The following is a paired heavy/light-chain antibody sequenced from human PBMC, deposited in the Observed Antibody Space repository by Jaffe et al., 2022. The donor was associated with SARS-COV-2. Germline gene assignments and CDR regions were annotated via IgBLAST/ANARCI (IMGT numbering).Light chain of an antibody. Sequence: DIQLTQSPSFLSASVGDRVTITCRASQGISSYLAWYQQKPGKAPKLLIYAASTLQSGVPSRFSGSGSGTEFTLTISCLQPEDFATYYCQQLNSYPRTFGQGTKVEIK. CDR3: QQLNSYPRT. V-gene: IGKV1-9*01. J-gene: IGKJ1*01. CDR2: AAS. CDR1: QGISSY.
Heavy chain of an antibody. J-gene: IGHJ6*02. Sequence: EEQLVESGGGLVQPGGSLRLSCAASGFAFSSYEINWVRQAPGKGLEWVSYISSSGSALYYADSVKGRFTISRDNAKNSLYLQMSSLRAEDTAVYYCATHGPLVPYYYYGMDVWGQGATVTVSS. CDR3: ATHGPLVPYYYYGMDV. CDR1: GFAFSSYE. CDR2: ISSSGSAL. V-gene: IGHV3-48*03.